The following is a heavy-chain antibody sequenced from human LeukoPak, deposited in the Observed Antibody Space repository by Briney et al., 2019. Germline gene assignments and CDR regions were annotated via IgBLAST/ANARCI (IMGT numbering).Heavy chain of an antibody. Sequence: GGSLRLSCAVSGFTFSDYYMSWIRQAPGKGLERVSYISSSGSTIYYADSVKGRFTISRDNAKNSLYLQMDSLSAEDTAVYYCARDEVRYPYWGQGTLVTVSS. D-gene: IGHD1-1*01. J-gene: IGHJ4*02. CDR2: ISSSGSTI. CDR3: ARDEVRYPY. CDR1: GFTFSDYY. V-gene: IGHV3-11*01.